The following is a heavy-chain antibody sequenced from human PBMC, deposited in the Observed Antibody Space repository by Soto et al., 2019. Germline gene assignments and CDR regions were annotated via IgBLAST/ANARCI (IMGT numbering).Heavy chain of an antibody. D-gene: IGHD6-13*01. J-gene: IGHJ4*02. Sequence: ASVKVSCKASGYTFTSYGISWVRQAPGQGLEWMGWISAYNGNTNYAQILQGRVTMTTDTSTSTAYRELRSLRSDDTAVYYCARDLIAAAGTFYYYWGQGTLVTVSS. CDR3: ARDLIAAAGTFYYY. CDR1: GYTFTSYG. CDR2: ISAYNGNT. V-gene: IGHV1-18*04.